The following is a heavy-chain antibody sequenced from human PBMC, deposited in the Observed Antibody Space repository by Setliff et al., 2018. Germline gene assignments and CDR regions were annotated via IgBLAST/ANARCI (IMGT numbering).Heavy chain of an antibody. Sequence: GASVKVSCKASGYTFTGYYMHWVRQAPGQGLEWMGWINPNSGGTNYAQKFQGWVTMTRDTSISTAYMELSRLRSDDTAVYYCARVRQGYYDSSGAYYYYGMDVWGQGTTVTVS. D-gene: IGHD3-22*01. CDR2: INPNSGGT. CDR3: ARVRQGYYDSSGAYYYYGMDV. J-gene: IGHJ6*02. V-gene: IGHV1-2*04. CDR1: GYTFTGYY.